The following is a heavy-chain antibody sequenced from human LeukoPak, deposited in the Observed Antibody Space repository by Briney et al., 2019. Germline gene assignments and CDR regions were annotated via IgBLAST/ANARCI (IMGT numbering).Heavy chain of an antibody. CDR3: AREDVMVRGVIYYYYGMDV. Sequence: GGSLRLSCAASGFTFSSYSMNWVRRAPGKGLEWVSSISSSSSYIYYADSVKGRFTISRDNAKNSLYLQMNSLRAEDTAVYYCAREDVMVRGVIYYYYGMDVWGQGTTITVSS. J-gene: IGHJ6*02. CDR1: GFTFSSYS. D-gene: IGHD3-10*01. V-gene: IGHV3-21*01. CDR2: ISSSSSYI.